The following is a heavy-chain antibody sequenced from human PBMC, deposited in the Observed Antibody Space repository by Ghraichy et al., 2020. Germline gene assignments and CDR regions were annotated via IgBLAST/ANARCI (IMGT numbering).Heavy chain of an antibody. CDR1: GFTFSSHA. CDR3: AKGITGTTGVFDF. V-gene: IGHV3-23*01. Sequence: GESLNISCAASGFTFSSHATSWVRQAPGKGLEWVSAISGSGAITNYADSVKGRFTISRDNSKNTLYLQMNSLRAEDTAVYYCAKGITGTTGVFDFWGQGTLVTVSS. J-gene: IGHJ4*02. CDR2: ISGSGAIT. D-gene: IGHD1-20*01.